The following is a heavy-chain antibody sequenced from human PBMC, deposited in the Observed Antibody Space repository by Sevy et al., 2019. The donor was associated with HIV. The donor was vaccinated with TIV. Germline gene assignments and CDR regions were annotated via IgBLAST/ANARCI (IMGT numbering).Heavy chain of an antibody. V-gene: IGHV3-30*18. CDR1: GVTFSNYG. J-gene: IGHJ4*02. CDR3: GKESRDSSGYYRGGIDN. Sequence: GGSLRLSCAASGVTFSNYGVHWVRQAPGKGLEWVAFISNDGNNKYYIDSVKGRFTISRNNSNNTVSLQMNSLRAADTAVYFCGKESRDSSGYYRGGIDNWGQGTLVTVSS. CDR2: ISNDGNNK. D-gene: IGHD3-22*01.